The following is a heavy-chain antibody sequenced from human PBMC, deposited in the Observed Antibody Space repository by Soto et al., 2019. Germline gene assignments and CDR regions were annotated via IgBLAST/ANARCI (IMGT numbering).Heavy chain of an antibody. CDR1: GGTFSSYA. D-gene: IGHD6-13*01. J-gene: IGHJ6*02. CDR2: IIPILGTA. Sequence: QVQLVQSGAEVKKPGSSVKVSCKASGGTFSSYAISWVRQAPGQGLEWLGGIIPILGTANYAQKFQGRVTITADESTSTAYMELSSLRSEDTAVYYCARGYSSSFQDYYYGMDVWGQGTTVTVSS. V-gene: IGHV1-69*01. CDR3: ARGYSSSFQDYYYGMDV.